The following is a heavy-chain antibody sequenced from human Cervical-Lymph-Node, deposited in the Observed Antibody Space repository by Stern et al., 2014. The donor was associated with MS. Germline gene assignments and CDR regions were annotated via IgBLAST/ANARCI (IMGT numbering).Heavy chain of an antibody. Sequence: QLVESGGGVVQPGRSLTLSCAASGFSLSNSGMHWVRQAPGKGLEWVAVMSFVGGNKKYGDSVKGRFSISRDMANNTLFLQMNSLRPEDTAVYYCMGVGDAMHVWGQGTTVIVSS. J-gene: IGHJ6*02. CDR1: GFSLSNSG. V-gene: IGHV3-30*03. CDR3: MGVGDAMHV. CDR2: MSFVGGNK.